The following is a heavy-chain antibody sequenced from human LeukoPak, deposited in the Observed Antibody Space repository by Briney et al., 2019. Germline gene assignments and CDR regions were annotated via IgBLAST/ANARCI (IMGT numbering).Heavy chain of an antibody. CDR3: ARSFNPGYGDSL. Sequence: GGSLRLSCAASGFTFSSYSMNWFRQAPGKGLEWVSSISSSSSYIYYADSVKGRFTISRDNAKNSLYLQMNSLRAEDTAVYYCARSFNPGYGDSLWGQGTLVTVSS. CDR2: ISSSSSYI. V-gene: IGHV3-21*01. D-gene: IGHD4-17*01. CDR1: GFTFSSYS. J-gene: IGHJ4*02.